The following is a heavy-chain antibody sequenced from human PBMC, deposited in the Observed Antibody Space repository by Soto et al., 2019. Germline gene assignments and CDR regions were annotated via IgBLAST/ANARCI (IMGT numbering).Heavy chain of an antibody. CDR1: GFTFSNYA. CDR3: SRGFRSEGQQLEAY. D-gene: IGHD6-13*01. CDR2: ITGDGDTT. V-gene: IGHV3-23*01. J-gene: IGHJ4*02. Sequence: EVQLLESGGGLVQPGGSLKLSCATSGFTFSNYAMTWVRQAQGKGPEWVSGITGDGDTTFYADSVKGRFTISRDNSKSTLYQQTNSLRAEDTAVYYCSRGFRSEGQQLEAYWGQGTLVTVSS.